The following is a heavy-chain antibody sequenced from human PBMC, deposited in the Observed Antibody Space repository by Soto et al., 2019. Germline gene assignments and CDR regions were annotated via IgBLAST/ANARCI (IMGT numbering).Heavy chain of an antibody. Sequence: SETLSLTCTVSGGSISSYYWSWIRQPPGKGLEWIGYIYHSGSTNYNPSLKSRVTISVDKSKNQFSLKLSSVTAADTAVYYCARRLYYDSSGFEGGGMDVWGQGTTVTVSS. J-gene: IGHJ6*02. D-gene: IGHD3-22*01. CDR2: IYHSGST. CDR1: GGSISSYY. V-gene: IGHV4-59*08. CDR3: ARRLYYDSSGFEGGGMDV.